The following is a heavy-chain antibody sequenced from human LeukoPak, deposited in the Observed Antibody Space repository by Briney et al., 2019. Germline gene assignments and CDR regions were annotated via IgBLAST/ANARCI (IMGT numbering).Heavy chain of an antibody. CDR2: IRSNSDGGTI. CDR3: ATDFYDST. Sequence: PGGSLRLSCAASGFTFSSYAMSWVRQAPGKGLEWVGRIRSNSDGGTIDYAAPVKGRFTLSRDDSKTTLYLQMNSLQTEGTAVYYCATDFYDSTWGQGTLVTVSS. V-gene: IGHV3-15*01. J-gene: IGHJ5*02. D-gene: IGHD3-22*01. CDR1: GFTFSSYA.